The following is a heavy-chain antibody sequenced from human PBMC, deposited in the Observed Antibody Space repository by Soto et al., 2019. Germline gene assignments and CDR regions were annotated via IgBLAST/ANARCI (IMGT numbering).Heavy chain of an antibody. D-gene: IGHD1-7*01. CDR3: ARDYEETGTQGGYYYYGMDV. CDR1: GFTFSSYE. V-gene: IGHV3-48*03. J-gene: IGHJ6*02. Sequence: PGGSLRLSCAASGFTFSSYEMNWVRQAPGKGLEWVSYISSSGSTIYYADSVKGRFTISRDNAKNSLYLQMNSLRAEDTAVYYCARDYEETGTQGGYYYYGMDVWGQGTTVTVSS. CDR2: ISSSGSTI.